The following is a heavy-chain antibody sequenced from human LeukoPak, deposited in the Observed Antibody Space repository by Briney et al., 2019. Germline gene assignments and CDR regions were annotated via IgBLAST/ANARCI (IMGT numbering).Heavy chain of an antibody. Sequence: PSETLSLTCTVSGGSISSYYWSWIRQPPGKGLEWIGYIYYSGSTNYNPSLKSRVTISVDTSKNQFSLKLSSVTAADTAVYYCARPFWSGRLPYYYYGMDVWGQGTTVTVSS. D-gene: IGHD3-3*01. CDR1: GGSISSYY. V-gene: IGHV4-59*12. CDR2: IYYSGST. CDR3: ARPFWSGRLPYYYYGMDV. J-gene: IGHJ6*02.